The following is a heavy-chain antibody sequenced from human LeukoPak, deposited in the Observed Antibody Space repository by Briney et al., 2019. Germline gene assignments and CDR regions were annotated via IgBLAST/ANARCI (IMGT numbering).Heavy chain of an antibody. V-gene: IGHV1-69*04. D-gene: IGHD6-13*01. J-gene: IGHJ3*02. CDR3: ARGTHTSGIAAAGRNAFDI. Sequence: ASVKVSCKASGGTFSSYAISWVRQAPGQGLEWMGRIIPILGIANYAQKFQGRVTITADKSTSTAYMELSSLRSEDTAVYYCARGTHTSGIAAAGRNAFDIWGQGTMVTVSS. CDR1: GGTFSSYA. CDR2: IIPILGIA.